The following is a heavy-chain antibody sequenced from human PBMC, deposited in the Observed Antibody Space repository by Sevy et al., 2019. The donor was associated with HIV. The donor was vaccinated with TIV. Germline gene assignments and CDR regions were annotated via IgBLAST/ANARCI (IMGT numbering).Heavy chain of an antibody. D-gene: IGHD5-12*01. CDR3: ARDWSRVDLVATIEVY. CDR2: ISSSSSYI. V-gene: IGHV3-21*01. CDR1: GFTFSSYS. Sequence: GGCLRLSCAASGFTFSSYSMNCVRQAPGKGLEWVSSISSSSSYIYYADSVKGRFTISRDNAKNSLYLQMNSLRAEDTTVYYCARDWSRVDLVATIEVYWGQGTLVIVSS. J-gene: IGHJ4*02.